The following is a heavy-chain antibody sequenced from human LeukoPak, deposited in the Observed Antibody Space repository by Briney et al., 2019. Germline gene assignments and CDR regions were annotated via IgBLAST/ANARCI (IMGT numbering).Heavy chain of an antibody. D-gene: IGHD3-3*01. CDR1: GFLFSNSW. CDR2: INQDGSAK. CDR3: ARGWYDGWFDP. Sequence: GGSLRLSCADSGFLFSNSWMAWVHQAPGRGLEWLANINQDGSAKTCVDSVKGRFTISRDNAKNSLYLQMNSLRAEDTAVYYCARGWYDGWFDPWGQGTLVTVSS. V-gene: IGHV3-7*05. J-gene: IGHJ5*02.